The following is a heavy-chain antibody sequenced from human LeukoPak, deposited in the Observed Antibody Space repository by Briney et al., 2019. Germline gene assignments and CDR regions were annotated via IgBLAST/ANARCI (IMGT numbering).Heavy chain of an antibody. J-gene: IGHJ6*03. CDR2: INPSGGST. Sequence: ASVKVSCKASGYTFTSYYMHWVRQAPGQGLEWMGIINPSGGSTNYAQKFQGRVTITADESTSTAYMELSSLRSEDTAVYYCASAQSGSGSSGTKGGGDYYYYMDVWGKGTTVTISS. CDR3: ASAQSGSGSSGTKGGGDYYYYMDV. V-gene: IGHV1-46*01. D-gene: IGHD3-22*01. CDR1: GYTFTSYY.